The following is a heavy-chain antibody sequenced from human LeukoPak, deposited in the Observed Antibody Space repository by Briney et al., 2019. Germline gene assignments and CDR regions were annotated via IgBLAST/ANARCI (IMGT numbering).Heavy chain of an antibody. CDR3: ARDFFGQQLAFYYYYGMDV. D-gene: IGHD6-13*01. CDR1: GGSFSGYY. CDR2: VNHSGST. V-gene: IGHV4-34*01. Sequence: SETLSLTCAVYGGSFSGYYWSWIRQPPGKGLEWIGEVNHSGSTNYNPSLKSRVTISVDTPKNQFSLKLSSVTAADTAVYYCARDFFGQQLAFYYYYGMDVWGQGTTVTVSS. J-gene: IGHJ6*02.